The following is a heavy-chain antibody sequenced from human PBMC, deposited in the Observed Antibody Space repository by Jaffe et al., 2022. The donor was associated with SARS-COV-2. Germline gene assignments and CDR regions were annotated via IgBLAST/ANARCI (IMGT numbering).Heavy chain of an antibody. CDR3: ARDDTGIGSAAIY. CDR2: FNTREFS. CDR1: GGSISGYY. D-gene: IGHD6-13*01. V-gene: IGHV4-4*07. Sequence: QVQLQESGPGLVKPSETLSLTCTVSGGSISGYYYYWIRQPAGKGLEWIGRFNTREFSDYNPSLKSRVTMSLDTSRGQFSLRLISVTAADTAVYYCARDDTGIGSAAIYWGQGILVTVSS. J-gene: IGHJ4*02.